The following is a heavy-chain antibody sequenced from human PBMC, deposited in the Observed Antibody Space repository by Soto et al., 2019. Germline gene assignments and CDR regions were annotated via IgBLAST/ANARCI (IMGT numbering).Heavy chain of an antibody. CDR3: ARQLWRGTTPNWFAP. D-gene: IGHD2-15*01. CDR1: GGSISSSSHY. CDR2: MYSTGSA. J-gene: IGHJ5*02. V-gene: IGHV4-39*01. Sequence: QLQLQESGPGVVKPSETLSLTCNVSGGSISSSSHYWGWIRQPPGKGLEWIGSMYSTGSAYYSPSIKRRGTISVDQSKIQFSLKLSSVTAADTAVYYCARQLWRGTTPNWFAPWGQGTLVTVSS.